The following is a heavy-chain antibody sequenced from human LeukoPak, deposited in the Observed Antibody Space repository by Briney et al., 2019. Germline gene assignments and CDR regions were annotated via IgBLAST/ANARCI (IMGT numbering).Heavy chain of an antibody. V-gene: IGHV4-61*02. CDR2: IYSPGTN. J-gene: IGHJ3*02. CDR3: ARGIGTSYDSSRDAFDI. D-gene: IGHD3-22*01. Sequence: SETLSLTCAVSAGSINSGDYYWSWIRQPAGKGLEWIGRIYSPGTNYDYNPSLKSRVTISIDTSKNQFSLKLTSVTAADTAVYYCARGIGTSYDSSRDAFDIWGQGTMVTVSS. CDR1: AGSINSGDYY.